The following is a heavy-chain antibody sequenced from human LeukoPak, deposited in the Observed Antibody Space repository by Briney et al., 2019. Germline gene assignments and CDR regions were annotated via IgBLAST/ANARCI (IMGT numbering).Heavy chain of an antibody. J-gene: IGHJ4*02. CDR3: ARATGLAGRRLVKWSTPFDY. V-gene: IGHV4-61*02. D-gene: IGHD3-9*01. CDR2: IYTSGST. Sequence: SQTLSLTCTVSGGSISSGSYYWSWIRQPAGKGLEWIGRIYTSGSTNYNPSLKSPVTISVDTSKNQFSLKLSSVTAADTAVYYCARATGLAGRRLVKWSTPFDYWGQGTLVTVSS. CDR1: GGSISSGSYY.